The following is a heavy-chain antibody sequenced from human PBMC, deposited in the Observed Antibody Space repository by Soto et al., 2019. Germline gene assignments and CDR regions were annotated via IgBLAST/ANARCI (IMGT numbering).Heavy chain of an antibody. Sequence: ASVKVSCKVSGYTLTELSMHWVRQAPGKGLEWMGGFDPEDGETIYAQKFQGRVTMTEDTSTDTAYMELSSLRSEDTAVYYCATLPPRGYSGYDYYFDYWGQGXLVTVYS. D-gene: IGHD5-12*01. CDR1: GYTLTELS. CDR3: ATLPPRGYSGYDYYFDY. J-gene: IGHJ4*02. CDR2: FDPEDGET. V-gene: IGHV1-24*01.